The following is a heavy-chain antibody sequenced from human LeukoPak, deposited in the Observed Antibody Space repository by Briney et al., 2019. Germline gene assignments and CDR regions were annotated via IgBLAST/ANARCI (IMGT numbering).Heavy chain of an antibody. CDR2: ISGSGGST. D-gene: IGHD6-13*01. Sequence: PGGSLRLSCAASGFTFSSYAMSWVRQAPGKGLEWVSAISGSGGSTYYADSVKGRFTISRDNSKNTLYLQMNSLRAEDTAVYYCAKVYSSSWGPDYFDYWGQGTLVTVSS. V-gene: IGHV3-23*01. J-gene: IGHJ4*02. CDR3: AKVYSSSWGPDYFDY. CDR1: GFTFSSYA.